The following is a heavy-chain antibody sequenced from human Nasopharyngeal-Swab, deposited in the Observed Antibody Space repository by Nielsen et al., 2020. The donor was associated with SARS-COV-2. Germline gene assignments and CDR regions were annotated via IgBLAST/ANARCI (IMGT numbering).Heavy chain of an antibody. Sequence: GESLKISCAASGFSVTNNYMSWVRQAPGKGLEWVSVIFGGGSIYYADSVKGRFTISRDNSKNTIYLQMNSLRAEDTAVYYCARDKIPGGYYYYYGMDVWGQGTTVTVSS. CDR2: IFGGGSI. CDR3: ARDKIPGGYYYYYGMDV. CDR1: GFSVTNNY. D-gene: IGHD2-15*01. J-gene: IGHJ6*02. V-gene: IGHV3-66*01.